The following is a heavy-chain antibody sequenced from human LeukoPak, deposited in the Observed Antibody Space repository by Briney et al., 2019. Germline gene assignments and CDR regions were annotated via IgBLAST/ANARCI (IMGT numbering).Heavy chain of an antibody. Sequence: ASVKVSCKASGYTFTSYGISWVRQAPGQGLEWMGWISAYNGNTNYAQKFQGRVTMTEDTSTDTAYMELSSLRSEDTAVYYCATVNYYDSSGYAFDIWGQGTMVTVSS. CDR1: GYTFTSYG. CDR3: ATVNYYDSSGYAFDI. CDR2: ISAYNGNT. J-gene: IGHJ3*02. V-gene: IGHV1-18*01. D-gene: IGHD3-22*01.